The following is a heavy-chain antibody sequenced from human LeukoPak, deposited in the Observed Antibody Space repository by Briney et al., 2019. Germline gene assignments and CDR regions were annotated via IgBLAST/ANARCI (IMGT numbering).Heavy chain of an antibody. D-gene: IGHD2-15*01. Sequence: GALRLSCAASGFTFSSYAMSWVRQAPGKGLEWVSAISGSGGSTYYADSVKGRFTISRDNSKNTLYLQMNSLRAEDTAVYYCAKDGIVGYCSGGSCYSGFSWFDPWGQGTLVTVSS. CDR3: AKDGIVGYCSGGSCYSGFSWFDP. V-gene: IGHV3-23*01. CDR2: ISGSGGST. J-gene: IGHJ5*02. CDR1: GFTFSSYA.